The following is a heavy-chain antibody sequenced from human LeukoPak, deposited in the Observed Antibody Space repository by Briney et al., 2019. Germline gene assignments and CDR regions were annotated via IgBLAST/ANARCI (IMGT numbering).Heavy chain of an antibody. CDR2: ISGSGGST. CDR3: AKVAGHIAAAGTNFDY. V-gene: IGHV3-23*01. J-gene: IGHJ4*02. Sequence: GGSLRLSCAASGFTFSSYAMSWVRQAPGKGLEWVSAISGSGGSTYYADSVKGRFTISRDNSKNTLYLQMNSLRAEDTAVYYCAKVAGHIAAAGTNFDYWGQGTLVTVSS. CDR1: GFTFSSYA. D-gene: IGHD6-13*01.